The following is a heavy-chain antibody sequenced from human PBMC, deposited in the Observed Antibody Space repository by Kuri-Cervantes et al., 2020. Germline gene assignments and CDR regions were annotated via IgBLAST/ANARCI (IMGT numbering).Heavy chain of an antibody. V-gene: IGHV1-18*04. CDR2: ITVYNGKT. D-gene: IGHD3-9*01. J-gene: IGHJ6*02. CDR1: GYTFTGYY. Sequence: ASVKVSCKASGYTFTGYYMHWVRQAPGQGLEWMGWITVYNGKTKYVQKFQDRVTMTTDTSTRTAYMEVRSLRSDDTAVYYCARGVYDILNGYDDYYYYGMDVWGQGTTVTVSS. CDR3: ARGVYDILNGYDDYYYYGMDV.